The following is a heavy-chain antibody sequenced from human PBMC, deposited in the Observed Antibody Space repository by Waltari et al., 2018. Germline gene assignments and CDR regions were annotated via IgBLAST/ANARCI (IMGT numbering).Heavy chain of an antibody. Sequence: QLQLQESGPGLVKPSETLSLTCTVSGGSISSSSYYWGWIRQPPGKGLEWIGSIYYSGSTYYNPSLKSRVTISVDTSKNQFSLKLSSVTAADTAVYYCARLSYGWGSYCFDYWGQGTLVTVSS. CDR1: GGSISSSSYY. CDR2: IYYSGST. D-gene: IGHD3-10*01. J-gene: IGHJ4*02. V-gene: IGHV4-39*01. CDR3: ARLSYGWGSYCFDY.